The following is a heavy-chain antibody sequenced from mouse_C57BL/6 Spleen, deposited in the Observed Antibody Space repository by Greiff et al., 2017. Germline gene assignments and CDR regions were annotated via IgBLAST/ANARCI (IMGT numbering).Heavy chain of an antibody. J-gene: IGHJ3*01. Sequence: QVQLKQSGAELVRPGASVTLSCKASGYTFTDYEMHWVKQTPVHGLEWIGAIDPETGGTAYNQKFKGKAILTADKSSSTAYMELRSLTSEDSAVYYCTRSGLLRAPWFAYWGQGTLVTVSA. CDR2: IDPETGGT. CDR3: TRSGLLRAPWFAY. CDR1: GYTFTDYE. D-gene: IGHD1-1*01. V-gene: IGHV1-15*01.